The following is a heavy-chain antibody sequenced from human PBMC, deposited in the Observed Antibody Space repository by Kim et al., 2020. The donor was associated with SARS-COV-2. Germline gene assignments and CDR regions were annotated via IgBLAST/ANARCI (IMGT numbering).Heavy chain of an antibody. J-gene: IGHJ6*02. D-gene: IGHD3-10*01. Sequence: ASVKVSCNASGYTFTSYAMNWVRQAPGQGLEWMGWINTNTGNPTYAQGFTGRFVFSLDTSVSTAYLQISSLKAEDTAVYYCARNRRIWFGELSHYYYYGMDVWGQGTTVTVSS. CDR3: ARNRRIWFGELSHYYYYGMDV. V-gene: IGHV7-4-1*02. CDR2: INTNTGNP. CDR1: GYTFTSYA.